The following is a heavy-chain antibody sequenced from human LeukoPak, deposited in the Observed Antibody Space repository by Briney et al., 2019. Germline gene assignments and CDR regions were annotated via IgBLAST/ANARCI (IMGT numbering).Heavy chain of an antibody. CDR2: ISGSGGRT. V-gene: IGHV3-23*01. J-gene: IGHJ4*02. D-gene: IGHD1-26*01. CDR1: GFKFSSFG. Sequence: GGSLRLSRATSGFKFSSFGMSWVRQAPGKGLEWVASISGSGGRTDYVDSVKGRFSISRDNSKNTLYLQMNSLRAEDTAVYYCAKGGVGTTIDYWGQGTQVTVSS. CDR3: AKGGVGTTIDY.